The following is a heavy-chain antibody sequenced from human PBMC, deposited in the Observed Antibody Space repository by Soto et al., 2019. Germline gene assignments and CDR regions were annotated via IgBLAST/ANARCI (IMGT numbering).Heavy chain of an antibody. CDR2: INPNSGDT. CDR1: GYTFTGHY. J-gene: IGHJ6*02. Sequence: QVQLVQSGAEVRQPGASVTVSCTASGYTFTGHYLYWVRQATGQRPEWMGWINPNSGDTKFGEKFQGRITMTRDTPTKSASLELRRLRDDDTAVYFCARLGRGYCGLDVWGQGTTIIVSS. V-gene: IGHV1-2*02. CDR3: ARLGRGYCGLDV.